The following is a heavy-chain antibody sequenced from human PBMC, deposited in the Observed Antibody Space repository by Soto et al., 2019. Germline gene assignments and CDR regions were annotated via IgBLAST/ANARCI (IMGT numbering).Heavy chain of an antibody. CDR3: ARETWWRCDY. J-gene: IGHJ4*02. Sequence: EVQLVESGGGLVQPGGSLRLSYEASGFSFSIHWMIWVRQAPGRGLEWVAKIKPDGSEKYYVDSVEGRFTISRDNAKNSLYLQMNSLRIEDTAVYYCARETWWRCDYWGQGTLVSVSS. D-gene: IGHD2-15*01. V-gene: IGHV3-7*05. CDR1: GFSFSIHW. CDR2: IKPDGSEK.